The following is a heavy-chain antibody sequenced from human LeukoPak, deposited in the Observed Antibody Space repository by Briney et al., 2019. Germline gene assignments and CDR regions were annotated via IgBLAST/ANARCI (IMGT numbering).Heavy chain of an antibody. CDR2: IKQDGNEK. CDR3: ARLMGERSLFDY. J-gene: IGHJ4*02. CDR1: GFTFSSCW. V-gene: IGHV3-7*02. D-gene: IGHD1-26*01. Sequence: GRSLGLSCAASGFTFSSCWMTWVRQAPGKGLEWVANIKQDGNEKYYVDSVKGRFSISRDNAKNSVYLQMNSLRAEDTAVYYCARLMGERSLFDYWGQGVLVTVSS.